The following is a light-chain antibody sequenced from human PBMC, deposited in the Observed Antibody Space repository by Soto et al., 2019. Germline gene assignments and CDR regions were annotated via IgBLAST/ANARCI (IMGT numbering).Light chain of an antibody. Sequence: QSVLTQPPSASGTPGQRVTISCSASSSNIGSNSVNWYQQLPETAPKLLIYSDNQRPSGVPDRFSGSKSGTSASLAISGLQSEDEAEYFCATWDDSVNGEVFGGGTKLTVL. J-gene: IGLJ2*01. CDR3: ATWDDSVNGEV. V-gene: IGLV1-44*01. CDR2: SDN. CDR1: SSNIGSNS.